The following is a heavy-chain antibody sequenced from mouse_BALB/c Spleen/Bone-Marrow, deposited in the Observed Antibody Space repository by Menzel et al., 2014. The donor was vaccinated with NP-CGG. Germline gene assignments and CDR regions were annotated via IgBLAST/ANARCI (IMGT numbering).Heavy chain of an antibody. J-gene: IGHJ4*01. V-gene: IGHV1-14*01. Sequence: EVQLQQSGPELVKPGASVKMSCKASGYSFTSFILHWVRMRPGQGLEWIGYINPYNDGTKYNEKFKGKAILTSDKSSSSANMELSSLTSEDSAVYYCARAMIYYDAMDYWGPGTSVTVSS. D-gene: IGHD2-4*01. CDR3: ARAMIYYDAMDY. CDR1: GYSFTSFI. CDR2: INPYNDGT.